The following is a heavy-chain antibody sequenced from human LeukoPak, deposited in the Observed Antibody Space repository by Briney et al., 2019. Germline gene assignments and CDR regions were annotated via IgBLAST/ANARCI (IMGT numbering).Heavy chain of an antibody. D-gene: IGHD1-26*01. CDR3: AKDYTKRERVFDY. CDR2: IYSGGST. J-gene: IGHJ4*02. CDR1: GFTVSSNY. Sequence: GGSLRLSCAASGFTVSSNYMSWVRQAPGKGLEWVSVIYSGGSTYYADSVKGRFTISRDNSKNTLYLQMNSLRAEDTAVYYCAKDYTKRERVFDYWGQGTLVTVSS. V-gene: IGHV3-53*01.